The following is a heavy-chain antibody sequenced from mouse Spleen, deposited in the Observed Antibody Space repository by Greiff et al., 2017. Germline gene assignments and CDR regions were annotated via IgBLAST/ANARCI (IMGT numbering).Heavy chain of an antibody. J-gene: IGHJ4*01. D-gene: IGHD1-1*01. CDR2: IHPNSGST. V-gene: IGHV1-64*01. Sequence: VQLQQPGAELVKPGASVKLSCKASGYTFTSYWMHWVKQRPGQGLEWIGMIHPNSGSTNYNEKFKSKATLTVDKSSSTAYMQLSSLTSEDSAVYYCARKLPTYGSSRGYYAMDYWGQGTSVTVSS. CDR1: GYTFTSYW. CDR3: ARKLPTYGSSRGYYAMDY.